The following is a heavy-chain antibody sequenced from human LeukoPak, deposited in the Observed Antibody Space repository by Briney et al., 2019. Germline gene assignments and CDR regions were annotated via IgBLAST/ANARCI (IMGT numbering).Heavy chain of an antibody. CDR3: ARDSISGSYVHYDN. CDR2: INTSTGNP. V-gene: IGHV7-4-1*02. D-gene: IGHD1-26*01. J-gene: IGHJ4*02. CDR1: GYTFNRYG. Sequence: ASVKVSCKASGYTFNRYGMNWVRQAPGQGLEWMGWINTSTGNPTYAQGFTGRFVFSLDTSVSTAYLQINSLKAEDTAVYYCARDSISGSYVHYDNWGQGTLVTVSS.